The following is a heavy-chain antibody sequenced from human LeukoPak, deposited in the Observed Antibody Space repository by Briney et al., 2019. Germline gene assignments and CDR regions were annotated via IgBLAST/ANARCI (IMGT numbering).Heavy chain of an antibody. J-gene: IGHJ4*02. V-gene: IGHV3-48*04. CDR1: GFTFSSYS. CDR3: ARGKSGLGF. CDR2: ISSSSSTI. Sequence: GGSLTLSCAASGFTFSSYSMNWLRQSPGKGLEWVSYISSSSSTIYYTDSVKGRFNIHRENAKNSLYLQMNSLRAEDKAVYYWARGKSGLGFWGQGTLVTVSS.